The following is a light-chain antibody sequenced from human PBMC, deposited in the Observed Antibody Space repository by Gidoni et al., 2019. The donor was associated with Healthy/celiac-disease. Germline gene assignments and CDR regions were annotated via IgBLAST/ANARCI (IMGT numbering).Light chain of an antibody. Sequence: DIVLTQSPATLSLSPGERATLSCRASQSVSSYLAWYQQKPGQAPRHRIYDAYNRATGIPARFSGSGSGTDFTLTISSLEPEDFAVYYCQQRSNWPPGLTFGGGTKVEIK. V-gene: IGKV3-11*01. CDR3: QQRSNWPPGLT. CDR2: DAY. CDR1: QSVSSY. J-gene: IGKJ4*01.